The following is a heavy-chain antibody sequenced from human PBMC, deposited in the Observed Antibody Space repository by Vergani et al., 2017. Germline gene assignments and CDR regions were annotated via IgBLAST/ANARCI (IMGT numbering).Heavy chain of an antibody. D-gene: IGHD2-2*02. CDR1: GFTLSNYG. CDR3: AKICSGISCYIDEAFDL. CDR2: IRNGGRDT. J-gene: IGHJ3*01. Sequence: VQLVESGGGVVQPGGSLRLSCEASGFTLSNYGMHWVRQAPGKGLQWVTFIRNGGRDTYYADSVKGRFTISRDDSKNMLYLQMNSLRAEDTAVYYCAKICSGISCYIDEAFDLWGQGTLVSVSS. V-gene: IGHV3-30*02.